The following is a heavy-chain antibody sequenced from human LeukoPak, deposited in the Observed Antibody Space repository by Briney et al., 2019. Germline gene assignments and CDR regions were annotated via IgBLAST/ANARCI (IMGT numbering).Heavy chain of an antibody. J-gene: IGHJ4*02. CDR3: ARVLGAKPSHFDY. CDR2: IKQDGSEK. CDR1: GFTFSSYW. D-gene: IGHD1-26*01. V-gene: IGHV3-7*01. Sequence: GGSLRLSCAASGFTFSSYWMSWVRQAPGKGLEWVANIKQDGSEKYYVDSVKGRFTISRDNAKNSPYLQMNSLRAEDTAVYYCARVLGAKPSHFDYWGQGTLVTVSS.